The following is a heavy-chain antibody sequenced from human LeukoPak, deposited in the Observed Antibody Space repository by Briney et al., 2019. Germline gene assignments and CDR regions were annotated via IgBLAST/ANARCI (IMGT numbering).Heavy chain of an antibody. D-gene: IGHD3-22*01. J-gene: IGHJ4*02. CDR1: GGSISSYY. CDR2: IYYSGST. V-gene: IGHV4-59*12. CDR3: ARDATTHYYDSSGYYQRTLDY. Sequence: SETLSLTCTVSGGSISSYYWSWIRQPPGKGLEWIGYIYYSGSTNYNPSLKSRVTISVDTSKNQFSLKLSSVTAADTAVYYCARDATTHYYDSSGYYQRTLDYWGQGTLVTVSS.